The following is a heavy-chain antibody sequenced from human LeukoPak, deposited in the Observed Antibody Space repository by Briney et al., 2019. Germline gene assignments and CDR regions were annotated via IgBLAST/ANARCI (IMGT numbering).Heavy chain of an antibody. V-gene: IGHV3-23*01. CDR2: ISDSGGNT. J-gene: IGHJ4*02. CDR1: GFTFSSYA. Sequence: GGSLRLSCAASGFTFSSYAMSWVRQAPGKGLEWVSGISDSGGNTYYAASVKGRFTISRDNSKTTLYLQMNSLRGEDTAVYYCAKRGDIRGFDYWGQGSLVTVSS. CDR3: AKRGDIRGFDY. D-gene: IGHD3-16*01.